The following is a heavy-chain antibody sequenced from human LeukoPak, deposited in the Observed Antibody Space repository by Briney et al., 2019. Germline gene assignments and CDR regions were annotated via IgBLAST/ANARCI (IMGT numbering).Heavy chain of an antibody. CDR3: ARGDDGPTHYFDY. J-gene: IGHJ4*02. D-gene: IGHD4/OR15-4a*01. CDR1: GGSFSGFY. V-gene: IGHV4-34*01. Sequence: SENLSLTCAVYGGSFSGFYWSWIRQPPGKGLEWIGEIDHSGSTTYNPSLKSRVTIAVDTSKNHFSLKLSSVTAADTAVYYCARGDDGPTHYFDYWGQGTLVSVSS. CDR2: IDHSGST.